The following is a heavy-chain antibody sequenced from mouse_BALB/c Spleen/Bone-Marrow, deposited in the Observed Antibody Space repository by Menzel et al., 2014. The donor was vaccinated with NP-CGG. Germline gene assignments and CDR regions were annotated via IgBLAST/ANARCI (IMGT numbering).Heavy chain of an antibody. Sequence: EVKLVESGPGLVKPSQTVSLTCTVTGISITTGNYIWSWIRQFPGNKLEWIGYIYYSGTITYNPSLTSRTTITRDTSKNQFFLEMNSLTAEDTATYYCARELYYFDYWGQGTTLTVSS. CDR2: IYYSGTI. V-gene: IGHV3-5*02. CDR1: GISITTGNYI. CDR3: ARELYYFDY. J-gene: IGHJ2*01.